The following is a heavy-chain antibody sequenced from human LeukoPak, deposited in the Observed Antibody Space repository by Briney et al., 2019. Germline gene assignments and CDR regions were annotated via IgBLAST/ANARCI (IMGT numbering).Heavy chain of an antibody. CDR1: GGSISSYY. CDR2: IYTSRST. V-gene: IGHV4-4*09. Sequence: SEPLCLTCSVSGGSISSYYWSWIRQPPGKALEWIGYIYTSRSTNYNPSLKSRVTISEDTSKNQFSLKLSPVTAADTAVYYRARHPSGYSSGWYVLWGQRALVTVSS. J-gene: IGHJ5*02. CDR3: ARHPSGYSSGWYVL. D-gene: IGHD6-19*01.